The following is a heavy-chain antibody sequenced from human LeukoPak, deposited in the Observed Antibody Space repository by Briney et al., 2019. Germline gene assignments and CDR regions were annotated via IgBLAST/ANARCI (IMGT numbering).Heavy chain of an antibody. CDR1: GGSISTSNYY. V-gene: IGHV4-39*07. CDR3: ARAWGPVSSRWFDY. Sequence: SETLSLTCTVSGGSISTSNYYWGWVRQPPGKGLEWIGNIFYSGSTYYSPSLKSRVTISLGTSRNQFSLKLNSVTAADTAVYYCARAWGPVSSRWFDYWGQGTLVTVSS. CDR2: IFYSGST. J-gene: IGHJ5*01. D-gene: IGHD6-13*01.